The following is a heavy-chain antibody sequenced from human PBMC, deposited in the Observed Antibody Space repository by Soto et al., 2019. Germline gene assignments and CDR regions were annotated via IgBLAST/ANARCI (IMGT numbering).Heavy chain of an antibody. J-gene: IGHJ6*02. D-gene: IGHD6-19*01. CDR1: GYTFTSYG. V-gene: IGHV1-18*04. Sequence: QVQLVQSGAEVKKPGSSVKVSCKASGYTFTSYGISWVRQAPGQGLEWMGWISAYSGTTTYAQKLQGRVTMTADTATTAAEMERRSLRSDDTGVYYCARVHGWHGSAVKYYDMDVWGQGTTVTVSS. CDR2: ISAYSGTT. CDR3: ARVHGWHGSAVKYYDMDV.